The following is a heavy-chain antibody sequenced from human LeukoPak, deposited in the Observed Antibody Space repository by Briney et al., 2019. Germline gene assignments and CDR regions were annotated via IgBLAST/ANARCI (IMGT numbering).Heavy chain of an antibody. CDR1: GFTFSSYS. D-gene: IGHD6-13*01. CDR3: ARDLSHDSSWNINH. Sequence: GGSLRLSCAASGFTFSSYSMNWVRQAPGKGLEWVSSISSSSSYIYYADSVKGRFIISRDNSKNTVFLQMNSLRAEDTGVYYCARDLSHDSSWNINHWGQGTLVTVSS. J-gene: IGHJ4*02. V-gene: IGHV3-21*04. CDR2: ISSSSSYI.